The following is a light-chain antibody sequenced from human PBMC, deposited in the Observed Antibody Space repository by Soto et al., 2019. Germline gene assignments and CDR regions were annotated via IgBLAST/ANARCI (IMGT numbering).Light chain of an antibody. V-gene: IGLV7-46*01. CDR1: TGAVTNGHY. Sequence: QAVVTQEPSLTVSPGGTVTLTCGSSTGAVTNGHYPYWFQQKPGQAPRTLIYDTTNRHSWTPARFSGSLLGGKAALTLSGAQPEDEDESYCLLSYNGPYVFGTGTKVTV. J-gene: IGLJ1*01. CDR2: DTT. CDR3: LLSYNGPYV.